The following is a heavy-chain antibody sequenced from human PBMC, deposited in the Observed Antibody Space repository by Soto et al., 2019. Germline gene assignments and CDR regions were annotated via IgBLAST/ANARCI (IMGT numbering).Heavy chain of an antibody. Sequence: GXSVKVSWKASGYTFTSYGISWVRQAPGQGLEWMGWISAYNGNTNYAQKLQGRVTMTTDTSTSTAYMELRSLRSDDTAVYYCARCLDAVATTPADYWGQGTLVTVSS. V-gene: IGHV1-18*01. CDR1: GYTFTSYG. CDR3: ARCLDAVATTPADY. D-gene: IGHD5-12*01. J-gene: IGHJ4*02. CDR2: ISAYNGNT.